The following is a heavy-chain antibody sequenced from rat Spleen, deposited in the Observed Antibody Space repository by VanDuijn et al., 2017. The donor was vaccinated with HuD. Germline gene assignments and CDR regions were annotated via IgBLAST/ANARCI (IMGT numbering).Heavy chain of an antibody. CDR1: GFTFSNYG. V-gene: IGHV5-29*01. Sequence: EVQLVESGGGLVQPGRSLKLSCAASGFTFSNYGMAWVRQAPTKGLEWVATISYDGSSTYYRDSVKGRFTISRDNAKSTLYLQMNSLRSEDTATYYCARMERLHWYFDFWGPGTMVTVSS. CDR3: ARMERLHWYFDF. CDR2: ISYDGSST. J-gene: IGHJ1*01.